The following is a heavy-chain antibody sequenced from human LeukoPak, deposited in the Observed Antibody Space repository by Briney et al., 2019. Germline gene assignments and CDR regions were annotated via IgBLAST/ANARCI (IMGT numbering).Heavy chain of an antibody. Sequence: GGSLILSCAASGFTFSSYGMHWVRQAPGKGLEWVAVISYDGSNKYYADSVKGRFTISRDNSKNTLYLQMNSLRAEDTAVYYCAIGLVRGNFDYWGQGTLVTASS. CDR2: ISYDGSNK. V-gene: IGHV3-30*03. J-gene: IGHJ4*02. D-gene: IGHD6-19*01. CDR1: GFTFSSYG. CDR3: AIGLVRGNFDY.